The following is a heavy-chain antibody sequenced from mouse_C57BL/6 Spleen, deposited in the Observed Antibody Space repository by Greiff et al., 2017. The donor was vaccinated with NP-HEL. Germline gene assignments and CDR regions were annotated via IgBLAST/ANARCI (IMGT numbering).Heavy chain of an antibody. CDR2: INPGSGGT. CDR1: GYAFTNYL. J-gene: IGHJ1*03. Sequence: VQLQQSGAELVRPGTSVKVSCKASGYAFTNYLIEWVKQRPGQGLEWIGVINPGSGGTNYNEKFKGKATLTADKSSSTAYMQLSSLTSEDSAVYFWARSDYYGSSPGYFDVWGTGTTVTVSS. D-gene: IGHD1-1*01. V-gene: IGHV1-54*01. CDR3: ARSDYYGSSPGYFDV.